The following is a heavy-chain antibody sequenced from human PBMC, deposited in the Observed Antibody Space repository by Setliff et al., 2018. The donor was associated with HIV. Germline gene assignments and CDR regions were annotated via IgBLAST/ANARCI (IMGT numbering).Heavy chain of an antibody. V-gene: IGHV1-8*01. J-gene: IGHJ4*02. CDR2: MNPNSGVS. CDR1: GHTFTNYD. Sequence: GASVKVSCKPPGHTFTNYDIHWMRRAPGQGLEWMGWMNPNSGVSGYALKFHDRVTMTRDTSITTAYMELSSLTSEDTAVYYCARGQYGDELFDYWGQGTLVTVSS. CDR3: ARGQYGDELFDY. D-gene: IGHD4-17*01.